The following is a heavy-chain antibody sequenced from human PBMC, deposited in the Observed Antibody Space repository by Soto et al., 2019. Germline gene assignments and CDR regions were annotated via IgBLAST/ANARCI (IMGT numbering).Heavy chain of an antibody. J-gene: IGHJ4*02. D-gene: IGHD3-10*01. CDR2: FDPEDGET. CDR3: ATTRATRITMVRGEYVY. CDR1: GYTLTELS. V-gene: IGHV1-24*01. Sequence: ASVKVSCKVSGYTLTELSMHWVRQAPGKGLEWMGGFDPEDGETIYAQKFQGRVTMTEDTSTDTAYMELSSLGSEDTAVYYCATTRATRITMVRGEYVYWGQGTLVTVSS.